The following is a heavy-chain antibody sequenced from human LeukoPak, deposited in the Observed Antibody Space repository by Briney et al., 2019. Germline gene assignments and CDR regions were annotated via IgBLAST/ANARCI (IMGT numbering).Heavy chain of an antibody. CDR2: TYYRSKWYN. Sequence: SQTLSLTCAISEDSVSSNSAAWNWIKQSPSRGLEWLGRTYYRSKWYNDYAVSVKSRITITPDTSKNQLSLQLNSVTPEDTAVYYCARATALVDNYAMDVWGQGTTVTVSS. V-gene: IGHV6-1*01. D-gene: IGHD5-12*01. J-gene: IGHJ6*02. CDR3: ARATALVDNYAMDV. CDR1: EDSVSSNSAA.